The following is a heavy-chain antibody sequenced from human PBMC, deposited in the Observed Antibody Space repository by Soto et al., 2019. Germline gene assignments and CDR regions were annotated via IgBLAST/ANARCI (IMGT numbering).Heavy chain of an antibody. V-gene: IGHV4-31*11. D-gene: IGHD2-2*01. Sequence: SETLSLTCAVSGCSNSSGGYYWSWIRQHPGKGLEWIGYIYYSGSTYYNPSLKSRVTISVDTSKNQFSLKLSSVTAADTAMYYCARDLGFCSSTSCYPWFDPWGQGTLVTVSS. CDR3: ARDLGFCSSTSCYPWFDP. CDR2: IYYSGST. J-gene: IGHJ5*02. CDR1: GCSNSSGGYY.